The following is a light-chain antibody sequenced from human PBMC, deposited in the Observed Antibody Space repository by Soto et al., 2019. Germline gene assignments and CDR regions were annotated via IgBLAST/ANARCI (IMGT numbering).Light chain of an antibody. J-gene: IGLJ1*01. V-gene: IGLV1-40*01. CDR2: GNN. CDR3: QSYDSSLSGFYV. CDR1: SSNIGADYD. Sequence: QSVLTQPPSVSGAPGQRVTISCPGSSSNIGADYDVHWYQQVPGAAPNLLIYGNNNRPSGVPDRFSGSKSGTSASLAITGLQAEDEADYYCQSYDSSLSGFYVFGTGTKVTVL.